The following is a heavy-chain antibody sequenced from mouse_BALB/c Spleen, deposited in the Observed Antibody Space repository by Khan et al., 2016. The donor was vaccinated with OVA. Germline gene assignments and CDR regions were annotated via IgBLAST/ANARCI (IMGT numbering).Heavy chain of an antibody. CDR2: VDPENDNS. V-gene: IGHV14-1*02. J-gene: IGHJ3*01. Sequence: VQLQQPGAELVRPGALVKLSCKASGFNIKDYYIHWVKQRPEQGLEWIGWVDPENDNSIYDPKFQGKATITADTSSNTAYLQLSSLASEDTAVXYCARSGYFAWFGYWGQGTLVTVSA. CDR3: ARSGYFAWFGY. CDR1: GFNIKDYY.